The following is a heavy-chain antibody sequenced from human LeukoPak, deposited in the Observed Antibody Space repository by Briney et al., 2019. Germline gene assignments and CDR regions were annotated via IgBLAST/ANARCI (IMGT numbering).Heavy chain of an antibody. V-gene: IGHV4-61*02. CDR3: ARVMVRGVIINGFDP. CDR1: GGSISSGSYY. CDR2: IYTSGST. J-gene: IGHJ5*02. D-gene: IGHD3-10*01. Sequence: SETLSLTCTVSGGSISSGSYYWSWIRQPAGKGLEWIGRIYTSGSTKYNPSLKSRVTMSVDTSKNQFSLKLSSVTAADTAVYYCARVMVRGVIINGFDPWGQGTLVTVSS.